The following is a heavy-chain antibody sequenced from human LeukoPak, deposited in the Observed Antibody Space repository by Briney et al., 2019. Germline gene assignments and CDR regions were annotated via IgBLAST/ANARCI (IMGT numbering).Heavy chain of an antibody. CDR2: INYSGNI. J-gene: IGHJ4*02. CDR3: ARLSDY. CDR1: GGAISSSSYY. V-gene: IGHV4-39*01. Sequence: SETLSLTCTVSGGAISSSSYYWGWIRQPPGKGLEWIGSINYSGNIYYNPSLNSRVTISVDTSKTQFSLKLSSVTAADTAVYYCARLSDYWGQGTLVAVSS.